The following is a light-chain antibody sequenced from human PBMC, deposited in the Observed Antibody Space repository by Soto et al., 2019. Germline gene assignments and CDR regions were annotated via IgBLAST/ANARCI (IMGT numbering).Light chain of an antibody. V-gene: IGLV2-14*01. J-gene: IGLJ2*01. CDR3: SSYTSSSPLV. CDR1: SSDVGGYNY. CDR2: DVS. Sequence: QSVLTQPASVSGSPGQSITISCTGTSSDVGGYNYVSWYQQHPGKAPKLMIYDVSNRPSGVSNRFSGSKSGNTASLTISGLQDEDDDDYYCSSYTSSSPLVFGGGTKLTVL.